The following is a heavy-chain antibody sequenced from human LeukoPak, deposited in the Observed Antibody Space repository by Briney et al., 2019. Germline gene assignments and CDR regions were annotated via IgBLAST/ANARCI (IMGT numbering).Heavy chain of an antibody. Sequence: ASVKVSCKASGYSITLHFMHWVRQAPGQGLEWMGWINPNSGDTNYAQNFQGRVTMTRDTSISTAYMELSRLRSDDTAVYYCARDERYDSSGYPFDYWGQGTLVTVSS. CDR2: INPNSGDT. J-gene: IGHJ4*02. D-gene: IGHD3-22*01. V-gene: IGHV1-2*02. CDR1: GYSITLHF. CDR3: ARDERYDSSGYPFDY.